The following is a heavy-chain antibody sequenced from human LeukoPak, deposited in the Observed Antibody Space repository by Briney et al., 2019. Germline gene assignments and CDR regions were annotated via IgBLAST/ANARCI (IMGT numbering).Heavy chain of an antibody. CDR1: GGSISSSSYC. CDR3: ARVIQLRGQQLVQSLWFDP. Sequence: SETLSLTCTVSGGSISSSSYCWGWIRQPPGKGLEWIGSIYYSGSTYYNPSLKSRVTISVDTSKNQFSLKLSSVTAADTAVYYCARVIQLRGQQLVQSLWFDPWGQGTLVTVSS. V-gene: IGHV4-39*07. J-gene: IGHJ5*02. D-gene: IGHD6-13*01. CDR2: IYYSGST.